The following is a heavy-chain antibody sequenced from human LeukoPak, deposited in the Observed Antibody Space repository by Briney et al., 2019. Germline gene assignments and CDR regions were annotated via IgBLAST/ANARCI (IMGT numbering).Heavy chain of an antibody. CDR3: VKPPEWLRLRADVFET. Sequence: AGGSLRLSCAASGFSFSTYGMSWVRQSPGKGLEWVSGISGSGDHTYHGDYVRGRFTISRDNSNNTLYLEMKSLIVEDTALYYCVKPPEWLRLRADVFETWGQGTMVTVSS. CDR2: ISGSGDHT. V-gene: IGHV3-23*01. J-gene: IGHJ3*02. D-gene: IGHD5-12*01. CDR1: GFSFSTYG.